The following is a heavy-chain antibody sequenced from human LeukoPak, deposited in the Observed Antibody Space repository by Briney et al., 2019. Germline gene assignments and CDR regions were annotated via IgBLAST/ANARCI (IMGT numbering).Heavy chain of an antibody. CDR3: ARVTSGYWHYYYYYGMDV. CDR2: IYYSGST. J-gene: IGHJ6*02. CDR1: GGSISSGGYY. D-gene: IGHD5-12*01. Sequence: PSETLSLTCTVSGGSISSGGYYWSWIRQPPGKGLEWIGYIYYSGSTNYNPSLKSRVTISVDTSKNQFSLKLSSVTAADTAVYDCARVTSGYWHYYYYYGMDVWGQGTTVTVSS. V-gene: IGHV4-61*08.